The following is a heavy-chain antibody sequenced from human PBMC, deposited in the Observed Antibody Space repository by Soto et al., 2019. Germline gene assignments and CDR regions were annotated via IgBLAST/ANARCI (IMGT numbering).Heavy chain of an antibody. D-gene: IGHD3-22*01. CDR1: GYSISSGYY. CDR2: IYHSGST. CDR3: ARDSDSSSYYYFDY. J-gene: IGHJ4*02. Sequence: SETLSLTCPVSGYSISSGYYWGWIRQPPGKGLEWIGSIYHSGSTYYNPSLKSRVTISVDTSKNQFSLKLSSVTAADTAVYYCARDSDSSSYYYFDYWGPGTLVTVSS. V-gene: IGHV4-38-2*02.